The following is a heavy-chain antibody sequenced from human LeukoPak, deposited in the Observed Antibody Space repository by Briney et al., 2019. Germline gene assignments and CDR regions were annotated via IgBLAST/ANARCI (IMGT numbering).Heavy chain of an antibody. Sequence: SETLSLTCTVSGGSISSYYWSWIRQPAGKGLEWIGRIYTSGSTNYNPSLKSRVTMSVDTSKNQFSLKLSSVTAADTAVYYCARVRRTGYCSSTSCYHYYYGMDVWGQGTTVTVSS. V-gene: IGHV4-4*07. J-gene: IGHJ6*02. D-gene: IGHD2-2*01. CDR3: ARVRRTGYCSSTSCYHYYYGMDV. CDR2: IYTSGST. CDR1: GGSISSYY.